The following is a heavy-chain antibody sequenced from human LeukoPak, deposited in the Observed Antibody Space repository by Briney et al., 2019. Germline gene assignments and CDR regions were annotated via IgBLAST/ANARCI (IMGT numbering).Heavy chain of an antibody. V-gene: IGHV3-23*01. D-gene: IGHD3-10*01. CDR3: AKSGGLNYYGSGSQDY. CDR1: GFTFSSYA. Sequence: PGGSLRLSCAASGFTFSSYAMSWVRQAPGKGLEWVSAISGSGGSTYYADSVKGRFTISRDNSKNTLYLQMNSLRAEDTAVYYCAKSGGLNYYGSGSQDYWGQGTLVTVSS. CDR2: ISGSGGST. J-gene: IGHJ4*02.